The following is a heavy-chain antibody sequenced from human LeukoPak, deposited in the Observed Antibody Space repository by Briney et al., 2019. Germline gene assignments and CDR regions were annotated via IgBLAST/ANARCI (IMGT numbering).Heavy chain of an antibody. CDR1: GFAFGSEA. J-gene: IGHJ4*02. CDR3: AKDVNAYCSGDCSDY. CDR2: ISPGGGTI. Sequence: GGSLRLSCAVSGFAFGSEAMSWVRQSPARGLEWVASISPGGGTIYYADSVKGRFAISRDNSKNMVSLEMNSLRTEDTAVYYCAKDVNAYCSGDCSDYWGQGTLVTVSS. V-gene: IGHV3-23*01. D-gene: IGHD2-21*01.